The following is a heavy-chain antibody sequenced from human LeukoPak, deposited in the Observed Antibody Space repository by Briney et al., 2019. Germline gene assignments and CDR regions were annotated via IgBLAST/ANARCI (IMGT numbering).Heavy chain of an antibody. J-gene: IGHJ4*02. CDR2: INPNSGGT. V-gene: IGHV1-2*02. CDR1: GYTFSNYG. D-gene: IGHD6-13*01. CDR3: ARGPPLRIAAAGKVDY. Sequence: ASVKVSCKASGYTFSNYGISWVRQAPGQGLEWMGWINPNSGGTNYAQKFQGRVTMTRDTSISTAYMELSRLRSDDTAVYYCARGPPLRIAAAGKVDYWGQGTLVTVSS.